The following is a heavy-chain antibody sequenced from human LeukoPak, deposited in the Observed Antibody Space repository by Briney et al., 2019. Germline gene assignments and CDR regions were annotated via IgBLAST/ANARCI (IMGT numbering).Heavy chain of an antibody. CDR2: IKLDGSEK. CDR3: ARDQYDTWSRRGNFDS. D-gene: IGHD3-3*01. CDR1: GFTFGKYW. V-gene: IGHV3-7*03. Sequence: GGSLRLSCVASGFTFGKYWMSWVRQAPGKGLEWVANIKLDGSEKNYVDSVEGRFTISRDNTKNSLYLQMNGLRVEDTAVFYCARDQYDTWSRRGNFDSWGQGTLVIVSS. J-gene: IGHJ4*02.